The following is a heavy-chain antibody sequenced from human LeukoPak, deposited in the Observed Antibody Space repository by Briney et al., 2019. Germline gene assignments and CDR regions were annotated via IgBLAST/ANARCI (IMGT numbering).Heavy chain of an antibody. V-gene: IGHV3-53*01. CDR1: GFTVSNNY. Sequence: GGSLRLSCAASGFTVSNNYISWVRQAPGKGLDWVSVIYSGGTTFYADSVKGRFTVSRDNSQNTVYLQMNSLRAEDTAVYYCARLPGRFDNTRWNGCYWGQGTLVTVSS. CDR3: ARLPGRFDNTRWNGCY. CDR2: IYSGGTT. J-gene: IGHJ4*02. D-gene: IGHD1-1*01.